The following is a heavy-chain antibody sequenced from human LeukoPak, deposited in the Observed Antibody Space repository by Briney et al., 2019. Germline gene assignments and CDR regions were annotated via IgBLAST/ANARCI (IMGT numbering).Heavy chain of an antibody. Sequence: GGSLRLSCTASGFSFSGYWMHWARQLPGKGLVWVSRISPTGSTTSYADSVKGRFTVSRDNAKNTLYLQVNNLRAEDTAVYYCAKFFPPSGGNSGWSWVIDHWGQGTLVTVSS. CDR3: AKFFPPSGGNSGWSWVIDH. D-gene: IGHD6-25*01. CDR2: ISPTGSTT. J-gene: IGHJ5*02. V-gene: IGHV3-74*01. CDR1: GFSFSGYW.